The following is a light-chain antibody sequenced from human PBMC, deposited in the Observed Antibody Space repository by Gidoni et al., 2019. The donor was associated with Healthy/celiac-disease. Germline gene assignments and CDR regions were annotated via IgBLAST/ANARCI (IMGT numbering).Light chain of an antibody. V-gene: IGKV3-20*01. CDR1: QSVRSSY. Sequence: EIVLTQSPGTLPLSPGERATLSCRASQSVRSSYLAWYQQKPGQAPRLLIYGASSRATGIPDRFSGSGSGTDFTLTISRLEPEDFAVYYCQQYGSSPPITFGQGTRLEIK. CDR3: QQYGSSPPIT. CDR2: GAS. J-gene: IGKJ5*01.